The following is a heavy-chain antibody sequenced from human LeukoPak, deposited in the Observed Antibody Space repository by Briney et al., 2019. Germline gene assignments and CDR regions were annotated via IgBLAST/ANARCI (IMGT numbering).Heavy chain of an antibody. V-gene: IGHV4-59*08. J-gene: IGHJ1*01. CDR1: GGSISSYD. CDR2: IYYSGST. Sequence: KSSETLSLTCTVSGGSISSYDWSWIRQPPGKGLEWIGYIYYSGSTNYNPSLKSRVTISVDTSKNQFSLKLSSVTAADTAVYYCARGVSYYDSSGYYNEYFQHWGQGTLVTVSS. D-gene: IGHD3-22*01. CDR3: ARGVSYYDSSGYYNEYFQH.